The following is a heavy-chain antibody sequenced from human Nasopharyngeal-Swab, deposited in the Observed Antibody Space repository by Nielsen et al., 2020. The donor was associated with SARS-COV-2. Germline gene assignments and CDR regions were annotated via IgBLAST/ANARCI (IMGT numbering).Heavy chain of an antibody. CDR3: ARGSYSNYDGWFDP. Sequence: SETLSLTFAVSGGSISTSNWWSWVRQPPGKGLEWIGEIYHSGSTNYNPSLKSRVTISVDKSTNQFSLKLSSVTAADTAVYYCARGSYSNYDGWFDPWGQGTLVTVSS. J-gene: IGHJ5*02. V-gene: IGHV4-4*02. D-gene: IGHD4-11*01. CDR1: GGSISTSNW. CDR2: IYHSGST.